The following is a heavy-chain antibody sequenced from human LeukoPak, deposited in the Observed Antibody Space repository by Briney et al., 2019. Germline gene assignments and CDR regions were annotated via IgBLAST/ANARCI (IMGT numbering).Heavy chain of an antibody. CDR2: MSADGSNI. J-gene: IGHJ4*02. CDR1: GFTFSIYG. V-gene: IGHV3-30*18. D-gene: IGHD6-13*01. CDR3: AKAAAYSSSWTPFDD. Sequence: GGSLRLSCAASGFTFSIYGMHWVRQAPGKGLEWVALMSADGSNIYYADSVKGRFTISRDNSKNTLYLQMNSLRAEDTALYYCAKAAAYSSSWTPFDDWGQGTLVTVSS.